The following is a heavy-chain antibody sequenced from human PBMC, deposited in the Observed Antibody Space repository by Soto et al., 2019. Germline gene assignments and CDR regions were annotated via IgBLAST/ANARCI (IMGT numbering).Heavy chain of an antibody. Sequence: SETLSLTCTVSGGSISSGGYYWSWIRQHPGKGLEWIGYIYYSGSTYYNPSLKSRVTISVDTSKNQFSLKLSSVTAADTAVYYCANFYSNLSYFEYWGQGTLVTVSS. V-gene: IGHV4-31*03. CDR2: IYYSGST. J-gene: IGHJ4*02. CDR1: GGSISSGGYY. D-gene: IGHD4-4*01. CDR3: ANFYSNLSYFEY.